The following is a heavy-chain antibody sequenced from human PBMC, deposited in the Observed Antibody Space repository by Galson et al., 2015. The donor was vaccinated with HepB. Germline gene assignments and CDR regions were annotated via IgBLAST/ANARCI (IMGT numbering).Heavy chain of an antibody. J-gene: IGHJ5*02. V-gene: IGHV3-23*01. D-gene: IGHD3-16*02. CDR1: GFTFSSYS. CDR2: ISSSGGFT. Sequence: SLRLSCAASGFTFSSYSMSWVRQAPGKGLQWVSGISSSGGFTYCADSVKGRFTISRDNSKNTLYLQLNSLRAEDTAVYYCAKDKDYVWGSYRYPDWFDPWGQGTLVTVSS. CDR3: AKDKDYVWGSYRYPDWFDP.